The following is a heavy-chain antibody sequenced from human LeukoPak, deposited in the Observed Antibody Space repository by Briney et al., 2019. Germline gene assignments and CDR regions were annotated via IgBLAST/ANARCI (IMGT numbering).Heavy chain of an antibody. V-gene: IGHV6-1*01. CDR1: GDSVSSNSAA. D-gene: IGHD3-22*01. CDR3: ARDGDSSGYSLDAFDI. CDR2: TYYRSKWYN. Sequence: SQTLSLTCAISGDSVSSNSAAWNWIRQSPSRGLEWLGRTYYRSKWYNDYAVSVKSRITINPDTSKNQFSLQLNSVTPEDTAVYYCARDGDSSGYSLDAFDIWGQGTMVTVSS. J-gene: IGHJ3*02.